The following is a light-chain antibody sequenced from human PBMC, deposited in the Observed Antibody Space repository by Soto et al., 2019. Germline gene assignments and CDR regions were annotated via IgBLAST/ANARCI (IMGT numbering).Light chain of an antibody. Sequence: QSALTQPASVSGSPGQSITISCTGTRSDVGSYNLVSWYQQHPGKAPKLMIYEGSKRPSGVSNRFSGSKSGNTASLTISGLQAEDEADYYCCSYAGSSTLVVFGGGTQLTVL. CDR2: EGS. J-gene: IGLJ2*01. CDR3: CSYAGSSTLVV. V-gene: IGLV2-23*01. CDR1: RSDVGSYNL.